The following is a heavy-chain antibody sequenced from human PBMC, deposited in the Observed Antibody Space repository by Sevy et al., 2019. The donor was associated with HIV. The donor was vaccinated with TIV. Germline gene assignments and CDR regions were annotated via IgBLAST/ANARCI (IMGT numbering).Heavy chain of an antibody. Sequence: GGSLRLSCAASGFTFDDYAMHWVRQAPGKGLEWVSGISWNSGSIGYADSVKGRFTISRDNAKNSLYLQMNSLRAEDTALYYCAKDNHATIFGVVADVWGQGTTVTVSS. CDR1: GFTFDDYA. CDR3: AKDNHATIFGVVADV. D-gene: IGHD3-3*01. V-gene: IGHV3-9*01. J-gene: IGHJ6*02. CDR2: ISWNSGSI.